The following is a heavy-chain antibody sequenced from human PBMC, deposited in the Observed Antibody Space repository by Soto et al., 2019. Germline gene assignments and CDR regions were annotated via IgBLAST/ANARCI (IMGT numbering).Heavy chain of an antibody. J-gene: IGHJ6*03. CDR2: ISGSGGST. Sequence: EVQLLESGGGLVQPGGSLRLSCAASGFTFSSYAMSWVRQAPGKGLEWVSAISGSGGSTYYADSVKGRFTISRDNSKNTLYLQMNSLRAEDTAVYYCAKPIEVAGRYYYYYMDVWGKGTPVTVSS. CDR3: AKPIEVAGRYYYYYMDV. CDR1: GFTFSSYA. V-gene: IGHV3-23*01. D-gene: IGHD6-19*01.